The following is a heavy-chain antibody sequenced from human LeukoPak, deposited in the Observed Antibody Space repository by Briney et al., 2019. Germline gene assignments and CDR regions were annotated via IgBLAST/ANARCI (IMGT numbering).Heavy chain of an antibody. J-gene: IGHJ4*02. CDR3: AKAPLGRCTGAICYSFDY. D-gene: IGHD2-8*02. CDR1: GFTFSSYA. Sequence: SGGSLRLSCAASGFTFSSYAMSWVRQAPGKGLEWVSDISASGSSTYYADSVKGRFTISRDNSKNTLYLQMNSLRAEDAAVYYCAKAPLGRCTGAICYSFDYWGQGTLVTVSS. CDR2: ISASGSST. V-gene: IGHV3-23*01.